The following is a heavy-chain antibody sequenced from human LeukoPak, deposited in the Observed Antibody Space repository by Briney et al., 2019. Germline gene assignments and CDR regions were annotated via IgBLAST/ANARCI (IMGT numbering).Heavy chain of an antibody. Sequence: SQTLSLTCTVSGGSISSGDYYWSWIRQPPGKGLEWIGYIYYSGSTYYNPSLKSRVTISVDTSKNQFSLKLSSVTAADTAVYYCARGTEWLRARFDYWGQGTLVTVSS. J-gene: IGHJ4*02. CDR2: IYYSGST. CDR3: ARGTEWLRARFDY. CDR1: GGSISSGDYY. D-gene: IGHD5-12*01. V-gene: IGHV4-30-4*01.